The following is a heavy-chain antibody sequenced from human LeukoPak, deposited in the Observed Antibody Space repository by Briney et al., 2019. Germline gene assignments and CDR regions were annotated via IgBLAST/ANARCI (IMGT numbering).Heavy chain of an antibody. V-gene: IGHV3-7*01. CDR2: IKQDGSEK. Sequence: GGSLRLSCAASGFTFSSYAMTWVRQAPGKGLEWVANIKQDGSEKYYVDSVKGRFTISRDNAKNSLYLQMNSLRAEDTAVYYCARGDGMDVWGQGTTVTVSS. CDR3: ARGDGMDV. CDR1: GFTFSSYA. J-gene: IGHJ6*02.